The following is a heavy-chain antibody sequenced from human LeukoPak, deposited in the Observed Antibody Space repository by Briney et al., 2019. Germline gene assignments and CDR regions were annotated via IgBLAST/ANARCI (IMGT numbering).Heavy chain of an antibody. J-gene: IGHJ4*02. Sequence: SETLSLTCAGYGGSFSGYYWSWIRQPPGKGLEWMGEINHSGSTNYNPSLKSRVTISVDTSKNQFSLKLSSVTAADTAVYYCARGGRLRYFDWLIRGNFDYWGQGTLVTVSS. CDR2: INHSGST. CDR3: ARGGRLRYFDWLIRGNFDY. CDR1: GGSFSGYY. V-gene: IGHV4-34*01. D-gene: IGHD3-9*01.